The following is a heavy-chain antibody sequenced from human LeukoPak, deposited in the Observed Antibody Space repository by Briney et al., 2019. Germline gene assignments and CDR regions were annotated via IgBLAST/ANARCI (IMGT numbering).Heavy chain of an antibody. CDR1: GGTFSSYA. CDR2: IIPIFGTA. D-gene: IGHD3-22*01. Sequence: SVKVSCKASGGTFSSYAISWVRQAPGQGLEWMGGIIPIFGTANYAQKFQGRVTITADESTSTAYMELSSLRSEDAAVYYCARDVESRYYYDTRGAFDIWGQGTMVTVSS. CDR3: ARDVESRYYYDTRGAFDI. V-gene: IGHV1-69*13. J-gene: IGHJ3*02.